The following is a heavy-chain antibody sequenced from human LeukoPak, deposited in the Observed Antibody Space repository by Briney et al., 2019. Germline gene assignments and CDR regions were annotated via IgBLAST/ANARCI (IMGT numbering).Heavy chain of an antibody. CDR3: ATYTHWVAGDV. J-gene: IGHJ6*02. V-gene: IGHV3-7*01. CDR1: GFTFSESW. Sequence: PGGSLRLSCAASGFTFSESWMSWVRQAPGEGLEWVANMNQDGSEGDYVDSVKGRFTISRDNARKSLYLQMSSLRAEDTAVYYCATYTHWVAGDVWGQGTTVTVSS. D-gene: IGHD3-16*01. CDR2: MNQDGSEG.